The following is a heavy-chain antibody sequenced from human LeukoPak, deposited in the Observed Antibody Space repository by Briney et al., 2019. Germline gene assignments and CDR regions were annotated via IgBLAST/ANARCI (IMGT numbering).Heavy chain of an antibody. V-gene: IGHV4-34*01. CDR2: INHSGST. CDR3: ARGFNYYDSSGYSLGGVFDY. D-gene: IGHD3-22*01. Sequence: SETLSLTCAVYGGSFSGYYWSWIRQPPGKGLEWIGEINHSGSTNYNPSLKSRVTISVDTSKNPFSLKLSSVTAADTAVYYCARGFNYYDSSGYSLGGVFDYWGQGTLVTVSS. J-gene: IGHJ4*02. CDR1: GGSFSGYY.